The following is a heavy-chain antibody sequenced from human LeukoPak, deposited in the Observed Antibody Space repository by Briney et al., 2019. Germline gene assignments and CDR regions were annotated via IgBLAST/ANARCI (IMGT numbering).Heavy chain of an antibody. Sequence: GGSLRLSCAASGFTFSSYAMHWVRQAPGKGLEWVAVISYDGSDKYYADSVKGRFTISRDNSKNTLYLQMNSLRAEDTAVYYCAREYFCGGDCYLDYWGQGTLVTVSS. D-gene: IGHD2-21*02. CDR1: GFTFSSYA. CDR2: ISYDGSDK. CDR3: AREYFCGGDCYLDY. J-gene: IGHJ4*02. V-gene: IGHV3-30-3*01.